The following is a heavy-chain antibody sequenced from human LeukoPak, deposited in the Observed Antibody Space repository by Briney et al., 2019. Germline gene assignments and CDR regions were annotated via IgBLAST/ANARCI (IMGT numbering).Heavy chain of an antibody. V-gene: IGHV4-4*02. D-gene: IGHD3-10*01. CDR1: GGSISSRNW. CDR3: ARIRGFGADYYYYYMDV. Sequence: SETLSLTCAVSGGSISSRNWWSWVRQPPGKGLEWIAEIHHSGSTNYNPSLKSRVTISVDKSKNQFSLKLSSVTAADTAAYYCARIRGFGADYYYYYMDVWGKGTTVTVSS. CDR2: IHHSGST. J-gene: IGHJ6*03.